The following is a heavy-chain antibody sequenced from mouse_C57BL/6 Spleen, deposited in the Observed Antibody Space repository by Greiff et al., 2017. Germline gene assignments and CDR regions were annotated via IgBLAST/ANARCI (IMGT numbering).Heavy chain of an antibody. Sequence: QVQLQQPGTELVKPGASVKLSCKASGYTFTSYWMHWVKQRPGQGLAWIGNINPSNGGTNYNEKFKSKATLTVDKSSSTAYMQLSSLTSEDSAVYYCARGSSGAAWFAYWGQGTLVTVSA. J-gene: IGHJ3*01. V-gene: IGHV1-53*01. CDR1: GYTFTSYW. CDR3: ARGSSGAAWFAY. D-gene: IGHD3-2*02. CDR2: INPSNGGT.